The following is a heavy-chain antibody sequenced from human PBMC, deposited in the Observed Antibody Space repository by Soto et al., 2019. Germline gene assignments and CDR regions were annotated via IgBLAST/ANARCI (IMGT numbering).Heavy chain of an antibody. J-gene: IGHJ4*02. V-gene: IGHV3-23*01. CDR3: AKLLRYFDWRYFDY. D-gene: IGHD3-9*01. CDR2: ISGSGGST. CDR1: GFTFSSYA. Sequence: GGSLRLSCAASGFTFSSYAMSWVCQAPGKGLEWVSAISGSGGSTYYADSVKGRFTISRDNSKNTLYLQMNSLRAEDTAVYYCAKLLRYFDWRYFDYWGQGTLVTVSS.